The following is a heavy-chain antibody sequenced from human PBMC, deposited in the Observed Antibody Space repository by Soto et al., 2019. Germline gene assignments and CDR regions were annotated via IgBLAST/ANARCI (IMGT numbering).Heavy chain of an antibody. CDR3: ARTSGGYDYLGYFDY. J-gene: IGHJ4*02. CDR2: IYYSGTT. Sequence: SETLSLTCTVSGGSINNYFWSWIRQPPGKGLEWIGYIYYSGTTKYNPSLKSRVTISVGTSNNQFSLKLDSLTAADTAVYYCARTSGGYDYLGYFDYWGQGTLVTVSS. V-gene: IGHV4-59*01. D-gene: IGHD5-12*01. CDR1: GGSINNYF.